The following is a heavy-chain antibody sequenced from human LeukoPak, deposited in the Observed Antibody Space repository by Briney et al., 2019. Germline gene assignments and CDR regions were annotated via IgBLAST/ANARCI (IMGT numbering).Heavy chain of an antibody. D-gene: IGHD3-10*01. CDR2: IDKGGTT. V-gene: IGHV3-23*01. CDR1: GFIFSNYA. CDR3: AKSRGSGTYCFDY. Sequence: PGGSPRLSCAASGFIFSNYAMSWVRQAPGKGLEWVSTIDKGGTTYCPDSVKGRFTISRDNSKNTLYLQMNSLRAEDTATYYCAKSRGSGTYCFDYWGQGTLVTVSS. J-gene: IGHJ4*02.